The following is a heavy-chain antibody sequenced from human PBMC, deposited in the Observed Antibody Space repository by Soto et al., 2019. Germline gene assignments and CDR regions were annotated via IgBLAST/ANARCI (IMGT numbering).Heavy chain of an antibody. CDR3: ARRPRYYGSGRPQ. D-gene: IGHD3-10*01. CDR1: GGSISSSSYY. V-gene: IGHV4-39*01. Sequence: SETLSLTCTVSGGSISSSSYYWGWIRQPPGQGLEWLGTIYYIGNTYYNPSLKSRVTISVDKSKSQFSLKLSSVTAADTAVYYCARRPRYYGSGRPQWGQGTLVTVSS. CDR2: IYYIGNT. J-gene: IGHJ4*02.